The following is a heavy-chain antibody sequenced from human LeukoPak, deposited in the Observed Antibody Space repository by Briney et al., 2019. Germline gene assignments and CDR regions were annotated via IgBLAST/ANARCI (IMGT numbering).Heavy chain of an antibody. Sequence: PSETLSLTCTVSGGSISSSSYYWGWIRQPPGKGLEWIGSIYYSGSTYYNPSLKSRVTISVDTSKNQFSLKLSSVTAADTAVYYCARDLPPYDFWSGYSLGYFDYWGQGTLVTVSS. V-gene: IGHV4-39*07. CDR1: GGSISSSSYY. J-gene: IGHJ4*02. CDR2: IYYSGST. D-gene: IGHD3-3*01. CDR3: ARDLPPYDFWSGYSLGYFDY.